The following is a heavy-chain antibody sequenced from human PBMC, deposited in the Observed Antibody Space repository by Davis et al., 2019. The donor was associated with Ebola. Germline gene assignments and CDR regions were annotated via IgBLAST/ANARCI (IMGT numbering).Heavy chain of an antibody. V-gene: IGHV1-69*13. J-gene: IGHJ4*02. D-gene: IGHD3-22*01. CDR3: ARGPGESSRYYYFY. CDR1: GGTFSSYT. CDR2: IIPMFGTA. Sequence: SVKVSCKASGGTFSSYTIDWVRQAPGQGLEWMGGIIPMFGTAKYAQKFQGRVTITADESTSTAYMDLSSLRSEDTAVYYCARGPGESSRYYYFYWGQGTLVTVSS.